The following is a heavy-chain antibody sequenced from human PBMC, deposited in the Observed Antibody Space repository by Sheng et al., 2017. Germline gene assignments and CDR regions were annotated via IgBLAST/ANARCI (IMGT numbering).Heavy chain of an antibody. CDR2: IIPILGIA. D-gene: IGHD4-17*01. V-gene: IGHV1-69*04. CDR3: ARDQTHMTTVTTAKAFDI. CDR1: GGTFSSYA. J-gene: IGHJ3*02. Sequence: QVQLVQSGAEVKKPGSSVKVSCKASGGTFSSYAISWVRQAPGQGLEWMGGIIPILGIANYAQKFQGRVTITADKSTSTAYMELSSLRSEDTAVYYCARDQTHMTTVTTAKAFDIWGQGTMVTVSS.